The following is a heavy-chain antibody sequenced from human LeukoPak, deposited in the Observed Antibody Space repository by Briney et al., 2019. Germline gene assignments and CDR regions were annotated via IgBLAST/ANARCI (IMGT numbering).Heavy chain of an antibody. CDR1: GGTVSSYA. J-gene: IGHJ3*02. D-gene: IGHD2-15*01. V-gene: IGHV1-69*13. CDR2: IIPIFCTA. CDR3: ARGRLPGYCSGGSCRATGAFDI. Sequence: ASVKVSRTASGGTVSSYAISWVRRAPGPGLEWMGGIIPIFCTANYAQKFQGRFTITADESTSTAYMELSSLRSEDTAVYYCARGRLPGYCSGGSCRATGAFDIWGQGTMVTVSS.